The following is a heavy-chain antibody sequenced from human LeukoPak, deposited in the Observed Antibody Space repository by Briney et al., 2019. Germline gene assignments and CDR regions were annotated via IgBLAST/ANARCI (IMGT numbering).Heavy chain of an antibody. CDR3: ALTDSGYQPYFDY. CDR1: GYTFTGYY. J-gene: IGHJ4*02. V-gene: IGHV1-2*02. Sequence: GSVKVSCKASGYTFTGYYMHWVRQAPGQGLEWMGWINPNSSGTNYAQKFQGRVTMTRDTSISTAYMELSRLRSDDTAVYYCALTDSGYQPYFDYWGQGTLVTVST. CDR2: INPNSSGT. D-gene: IGHD5-12*01.